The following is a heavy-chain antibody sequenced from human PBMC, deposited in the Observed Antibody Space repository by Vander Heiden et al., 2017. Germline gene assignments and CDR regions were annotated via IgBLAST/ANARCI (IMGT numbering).Heavy chain of an antibody. V-gene: IGHV4-59*11. J-gene: IGHJ2*01. D-gene: IGHD3-22*01. CDR1: SGSFSGHY. Sequence: QVQLQESGPELGRPSETLSLTCTVSSGSFSGHYWSWIRQPPGRGLEWLGYLYSSGHTNYNPSLKSRVTMSIDTSKNQFSLKLRSLTAADTAVYYCARRWASGWDFWYFDLWGRGTLVTVS. CDR2: LYSSGHT. CDR3: ARRWASGWDFWYFDL.